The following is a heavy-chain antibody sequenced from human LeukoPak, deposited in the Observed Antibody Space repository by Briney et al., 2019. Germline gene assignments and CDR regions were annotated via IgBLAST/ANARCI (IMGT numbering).Heavy chain of an antibody. Sequence: GGSLRLSCAASGFTFSSYAMSWVRQAPGKGLEWVAVIWYDGSSKYYADSVKGRFTISRDNSKNTLYLQMNSLRTEDTAVYYCARSLFDYDFWSAHGYWGQGTLVTVSS. CDR1: GFTFSSYA. J-gene: IGHJ4*02. D-gene: IGHD3-3*01. CDR2: IWYDGSSK. V-gene: IGHV3-33*08. CDR3: ARSLFDYDFWSAHGY.